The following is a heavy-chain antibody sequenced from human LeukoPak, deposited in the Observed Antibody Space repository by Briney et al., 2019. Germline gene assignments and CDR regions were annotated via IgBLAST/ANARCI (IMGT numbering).Heavy chain of an antibody. J-gene: IGHJ4*02. CDR2: ISWDGGST. V-gene: IGHV3-43*01. D-gene: IGHD3-10*01. CDR1: GFTFDDYT. CDR3: AKSDYGSGSYYLQFFDY. Sequence: GGSLRLSCAASGFTFDDYTMHWVRQAPGKGLEWVSLISWDGGSTYYADSVKGRFTISRDNSKNTLYLQMNSLRAEDTAVYYCAKSDYGSGSYYLQFFDYWGQGTLVTVSS.